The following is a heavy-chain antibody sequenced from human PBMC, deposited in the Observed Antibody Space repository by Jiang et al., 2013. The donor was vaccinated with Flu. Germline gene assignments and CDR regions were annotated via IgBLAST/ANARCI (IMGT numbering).Heavy chain of an antibody. J-gene: IGHJ4*02. CDR2: AHYSGST. CDR3: APNDGDQNYFTY. CDR1: GGSITISNYY. V-gene: IGHV4-39*07. D-gene: IGHD1-1*01. Sequence: PGLVKPSETLSLTCTVSGGSITISNYYWGWIRQPPGQGLEWIGSAHYSGSTYYNPSLKSRVTISVDVSKNQFSLKVNSVTAADTAVYFCAPNDGDQNYFTYWGQGALVAVSS.